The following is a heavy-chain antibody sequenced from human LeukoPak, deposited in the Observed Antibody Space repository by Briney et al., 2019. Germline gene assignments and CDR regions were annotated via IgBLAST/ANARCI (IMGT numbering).Heavy chain of an antibody. J-gene: IGHJ3*01. CDR1: GGSISSGSYY. CDR3: ARHIPVSYDAFDL. CDR2: IYTSGNI. Sequence: SETLSLTCTVSGGSISSGSYYWSWIRQPAGRGLEWIGRIYTSGNINYNPSLKRRVTISVDTSKTQFSLRLTSVTAADTAVYYCARHIPVSYDAFDLWGRGTTVTVSS. V-gene: IGHV4-61*02. D-gene: IGHD6-19*01.